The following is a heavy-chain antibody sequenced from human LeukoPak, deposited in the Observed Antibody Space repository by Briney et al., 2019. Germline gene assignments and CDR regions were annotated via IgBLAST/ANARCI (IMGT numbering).Heavy chain of an antibody. CDR1: GGSIGSGAYY. Sequence: SETLSLTCTVSGGSIGSGAYYWSWIRQHPGKGLEWIGYMSYSGSAYYNPSLNSRAAISIDTSKSQFSLKLTSVTAADTAVYYCARAQPFDYWGQGTLVTVSS. D-gene: IGHD2-2*01. J-gene: IGHJ4*02. V-gene: IGHV4-31*03. CDR2: MSYSGSA. CDR3: ARAQPFDY.